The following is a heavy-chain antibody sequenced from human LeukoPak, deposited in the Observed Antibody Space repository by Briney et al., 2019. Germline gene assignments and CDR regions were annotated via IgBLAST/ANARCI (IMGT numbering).Heavy chain of an antibody. CDR1: GGSISSGDYY. V-gene: IGHV4-30-4*01. CDR2: IFYTGST. CDR3: ASLAYYSFDY. D-gene: IGHD2-21*01. Sequence: SQTLSLTCTVSGGSISSGDYYWSWIRQPPGKGLEWIGYIFYTGSTYYNPSLKSRVTIPVDTSKNQFSLRLSSVTAADTAVYYCASLAYYSFDYWGQGTLVTVSS. J-gene: IGHJ4*02.